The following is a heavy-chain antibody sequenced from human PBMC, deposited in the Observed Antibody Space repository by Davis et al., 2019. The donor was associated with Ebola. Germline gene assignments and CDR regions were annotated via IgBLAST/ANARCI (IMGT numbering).Heavy chain of an antibody. J-gene: IGHJ4*02. D-gene: IGHD3-22*01. Sequence: GESLKISCAASGFTFSRYWMSWVRQAPGKGLEWVANIKTDGTEGYYADSVKGRFTISRDNAKNSLYLQMNSLRDEDTAVYYCAKLVSGYWGQGTLVSVSS. CDR2: IKTDGTEG. V-gene: IGHV3-7*03. CDR1: GFTFSRYW. CDR3: AKLVSGY.